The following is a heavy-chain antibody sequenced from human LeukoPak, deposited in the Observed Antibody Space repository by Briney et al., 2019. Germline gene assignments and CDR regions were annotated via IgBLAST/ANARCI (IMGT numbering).Heavy chain of an antibody. CDR1: GGSISSGGYY. Sequence: PSETLSLTCTVSGGSISSGGYYWSWIRQPPGKGLEWIGYIYHSGSTYYNPSLESRVTISVDRSKNQFSLKLSSVTAADTAVYYCARTRSGAGGNAFDIWGQGTMVTVSS. CDR2: IYHSGST. D-gene: IGHD6-25*01. CDR3: ARTRSGAGGNAFDI. J-gene: IGHJ3*02. V-gene: IGHV4-30-2*01.